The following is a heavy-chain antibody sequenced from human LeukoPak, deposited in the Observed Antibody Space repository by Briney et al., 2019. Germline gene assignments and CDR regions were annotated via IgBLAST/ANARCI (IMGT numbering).Heavy chain of an antibody. CDR1: GDSVSNKSAA. Sequence: SQTLALTCAISGDSVSNKSAAWNWLRQSPSRGLEWLGRSYYRSKWYNDYAVYVKSRIIINPDTSKNQFSLQLSSVTPEDTAVYFCARTTFTTFVNWFDPWGQGTLVTVSS. CDR2: SYYRSKWYN. D-gene: IGHD1-1*01. CDR3: ARTTFTTFVNWFDP. J-gene: IGHJ5*02. V-gene: IGHV6-1*01.